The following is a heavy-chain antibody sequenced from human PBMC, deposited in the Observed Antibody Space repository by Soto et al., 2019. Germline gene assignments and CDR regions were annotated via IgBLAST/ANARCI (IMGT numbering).Heavy chain of an antibody. CDR3: ARPKGTYSSGYYYFDF. Sequence: QVQLEQSGAEVKQPGSSVRVSCKTSGGTFSTYAINWVRQAPGQGLEWMGAIIPLFGTADYSQKFRGRVTITADESTSTAYMELSSLRSDDTAVYFCARPKGTYSSGYYYFDFWCQGTLVTVSS. D-gene: IGHD6-19*01. V-gene: IGHV1-69*01. J-gene: IGHJ4*02. CDR1: GGTFSTYA. CDR2: IIPLFGTA.